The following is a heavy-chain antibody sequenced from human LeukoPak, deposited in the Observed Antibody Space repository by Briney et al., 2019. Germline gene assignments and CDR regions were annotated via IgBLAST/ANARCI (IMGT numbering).Heavy chain of an antibody. CDR2: INHSGST. CDR1: GGSFSGYY. V-gene: IGHV4-34*01. D-gene: IGHD5-12*01. CDR3: ARGSRLGWLRFGRGFDY. J-gene: IGHJ4*02. Sequence: PSETLSLTCAVYGGSFSGYYWSWIRQPPGKGLEWIGEINHSGSTNYNPSLKSRVTISVDTSKNQFSLKLSSVTAADTAVYYCARGSRLGWLRFGRGFDYWGQRTMVTVSS.